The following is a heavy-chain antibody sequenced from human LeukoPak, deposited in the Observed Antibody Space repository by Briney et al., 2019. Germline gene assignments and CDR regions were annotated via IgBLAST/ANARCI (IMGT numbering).Heavy chain of an antibody. J-gene: IGHJ4*02. CDR3: ARGPSDILTGYPDY. V-gene: IGHV4-39*07. D-gene: IGHD3-9*01. Sequence: SETLSLTCTVSGGSISSSSYYWGWIRQPPGKGLEWIGSIYYSGSTYYNPSLKSRVTISVDTSKNQFSLKLSSVTAADTAVYYCARGPSDILTGYPDYWGQGTLVAVSS. CDR1: GGSISSSSYY. CDR2: IYYSGST.